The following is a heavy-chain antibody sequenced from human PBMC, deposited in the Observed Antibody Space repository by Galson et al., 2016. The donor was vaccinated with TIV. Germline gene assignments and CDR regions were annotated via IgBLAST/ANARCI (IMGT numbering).Heavy chain of an antibody. D-gene: IGHD1-7*01. J-gene: IGHJ4*02. CDR2: ISHDGNNK. Sequence: SLRLSCAASGFTFDSYTFHWVRQTPGKGLEWVAIISHDGNNKDFADSVQGRFTISRDSSKNTVLLQMNSLRLKDTAVYYCTRDGRGNWKYVDYFDYWGQGTLVTVSS. CDR1: GFTFDSYT. CDR3: TRDGRGNWKYVDYFDY. V-gene: IGHV3-30-3*01.